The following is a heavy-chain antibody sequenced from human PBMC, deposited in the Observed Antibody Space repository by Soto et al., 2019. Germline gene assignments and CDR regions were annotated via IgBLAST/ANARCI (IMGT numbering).Heavy chain of an antibody. D-gene: IGHD3-10*01. CDR3: ARITRITMVRGVRGLVGMDV. V-gene: IGHV4-59*01. CDR1: GGSISSYY. Sequence: ASETLSLTCTVSGGSISSYYWSWIRQPPGKGLEWIGYIYYSGSTNYNPSLKSRVTISVDTSKNQFSLKLSSVTAADTAVYYRARITRITMVRGVRGLVGMDVWGQGTTVTVSS. CDR2: IYYSGST. J-gene: IGHJ6*02.